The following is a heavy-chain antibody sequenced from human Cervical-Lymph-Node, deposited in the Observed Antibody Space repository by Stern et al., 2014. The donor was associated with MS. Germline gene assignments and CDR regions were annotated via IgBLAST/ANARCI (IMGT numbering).Heavy chain of an antibody. CDR2: IDWDDDK. CDR3: ERLQGHWYFDL. CDR1: GFSLSSSGMS. V-gene: IGHV2-70*01. Sequence: ESGPALVKPTQTLTLTCTFSGFSLSSSGMSVGWIRQPPGKALEWLALIDWDDDKYYTTSLKTRLTISTDTSKNQVVLTMTNMDPVDTATYFCERLQGHWYFDLWGRGTLVTVSS. J-gene: IGHJ2*01.